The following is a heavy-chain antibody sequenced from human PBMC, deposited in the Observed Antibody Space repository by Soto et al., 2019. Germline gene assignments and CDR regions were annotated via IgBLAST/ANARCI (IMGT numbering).Heavy chain of an antibody. J-gene: IGHJ4*02. V-gene: IGHV1-8*01. Sequence: QVQLVQSGAEVKKPGASVKVSCKASGSPFTTYDINWLRQAAGQGLEWMGWMNPNNGDTAYAQKFQGRVTMTRDTSISTAYMELTSLRSEDTAVYYCAREFSDYAGYWGQGTLVTVSS. CDR2: MNPNNGDT. D-gene: IGHD4-17*01. CDR3: AREFSDYAGY. CDR1: GSPFTTYD.